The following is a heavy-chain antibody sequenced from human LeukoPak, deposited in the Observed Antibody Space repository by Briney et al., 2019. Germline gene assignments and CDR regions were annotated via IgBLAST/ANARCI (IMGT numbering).Heavy chain of an antibody. Sequence: GGSLRLSCAASGFTFSSYSMNWVRQAPGKGLEWVSSISSSSSYIYYADSVKGRFTISRDNTKNSLYLQMNSLRAEGTAVYYCARGRWFENYYFDYWGQGTLVTVSS. CDR3: ARGRWFENYYFDY. D-gene: IGHD3-10*01. CDR1: GFTFSSYS. J-gene: IGHJ4*02. CDR2: ISSSSSYI. V-gene: IGHV3-21*01.